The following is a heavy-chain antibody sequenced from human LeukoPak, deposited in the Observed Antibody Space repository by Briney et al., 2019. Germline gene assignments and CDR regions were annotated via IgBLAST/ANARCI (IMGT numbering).Heavy chain of an antibody. D-gene: IGHD3-10*01. V-gene: IGHV4-59*12. CDR3: ATYGSGRGYYFDY. Sequence: SETLSLTCTVSGGSISSYYWSWIRQPPGKGLEWIGYIYYSGSTNYNPSLKSRVTISVDTSKNQFSLKLSSVTAADTAVYYCATYGSGRGYYFDYWGQGTLVTVSS. CDR2: IYYSGST. J-gene: IGHJ4*02. CDR1: GGSISSYY.